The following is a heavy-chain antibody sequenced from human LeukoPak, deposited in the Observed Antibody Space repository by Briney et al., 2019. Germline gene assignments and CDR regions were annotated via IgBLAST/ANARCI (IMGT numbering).Heavy chain of an antibody. Sequence: PGGSLRLSCAASGFTFSSYAMSWVRQAPGKGLEWVSVINSDSADIHYADSVKGRFTISRDNSKNTLYLQMNSLRADDTAVYYCAKSRPPRAPPRNFDYGGQGTLLTAS. CDR2: INSDSADI. D-gene: IGHD1-14*01. CDR3: AKSRPPRAPPRNFDY. CDR1: GFTFSSYA. J-gene: IGHJ4*02. V-gene: IGHV3-23*01.